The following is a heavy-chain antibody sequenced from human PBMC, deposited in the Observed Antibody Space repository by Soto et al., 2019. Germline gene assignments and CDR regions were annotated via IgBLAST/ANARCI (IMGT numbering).Heavy chain of an antibody. CDR2: ISAYNGNT. CDR3: ARESPPADY. V-gene: IGHV1-18*01. Sequence: VQLVQSGAAVKNPGASVKVSCKASGYTFTSYGISWVRQAPGQGIEWMGWISAYNGNTNYAQKLQVTVPMTTDKSTSTDDTEVRSRRSDDTAVYYCARESPPADYWGQGTLVNVSS. CDR1: GYTFTSYG. J-gene: IGHJ4*02.